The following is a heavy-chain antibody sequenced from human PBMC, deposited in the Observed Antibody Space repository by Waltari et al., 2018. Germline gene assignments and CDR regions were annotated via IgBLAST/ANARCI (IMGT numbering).Heavy chain of an antibody. CDR2: IHGGNGNT. D-gene: IGHD3-3*01. J-gene: IGHJ4*02. CDR1: GYNFTKYS. CDR3: AKTQYDFWSAYFGY. V-gene: IGHV1-3*01. Sequence: QVYLVQSGPEVKKHGASVKVSCKASGYNFTKYSMHWLRQAPGQGLEWMGWIHGGNGNTKYSKKCQDRLTIINDTSATTVYKELSSLTSEDTAVYYCAKTQYDFWSAYFGYWGQGTLVTVSS.